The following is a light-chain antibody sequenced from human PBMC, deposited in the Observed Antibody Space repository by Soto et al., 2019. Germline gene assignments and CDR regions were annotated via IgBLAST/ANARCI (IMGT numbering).Light chain of an antibody. CDR2: EGN. J-gene: IGLJ2*01. CDR1: SGDIGTYNL. Sequence: QSVLTQPASVSGSPGQSITISCTGTSGDIGTYNLVSWYQQHPRRAPKLIIFEGNKRPSGVSNRFSGSKSGNTASLAISGLQAEDEADYHCCSYAGRSTVICGGGTKLTVL. V-gene: IGLV2-23*01. CDR3: CSYAGRSTVI.